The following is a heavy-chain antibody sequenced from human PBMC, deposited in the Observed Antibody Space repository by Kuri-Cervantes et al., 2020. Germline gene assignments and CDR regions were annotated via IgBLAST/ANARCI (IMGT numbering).Heavy chain of an antibody. J-gene: IGHJ6*04. D-gene: IGHD3-9*01. V-gene: IGHV3-9*01. CDR3: ARDGTIFWIPVMDV. CDR1: GFTFDDYA. CDR2: ISWNSGSI. Sequence: GGSLRLSCAASGFTFDDYAMHWVRQAPGKGLEWVSGISWNSGSIGYADSVKGRFTISRDNAKNSLYLQMNSLRAEDTAVYYCARDGTIFWIPVMDVWGKGTTVTVSS.